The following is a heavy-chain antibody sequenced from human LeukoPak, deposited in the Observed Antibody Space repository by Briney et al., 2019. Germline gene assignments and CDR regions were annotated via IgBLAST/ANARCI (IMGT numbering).Heavy chain of an antibody. V-gene: IGHV4-39*07. CDR1: GFTFSSYW. J-gene: IGHJ5*02. CDR3: ARARRDGYNGPWFDP. D-gene: IGHD5-24*01. CDR2: IFYSGST. Sequence: GSLRLSCAASGFTFSSYWMSWLRQPPGKGPEWIGNIFYSGSTYYSPSLKSRVAISVDTSKDQFSLKLSSLSAADTAVYFCARARRDGYNGPWFDPWGQGTLVTVSS.